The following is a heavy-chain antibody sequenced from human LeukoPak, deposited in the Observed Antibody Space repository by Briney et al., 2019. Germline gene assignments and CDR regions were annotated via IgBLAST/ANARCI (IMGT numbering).Heavy chain of an antibody. J-gene: IGHJ6*03. Sequence: KPSETLSLTCAVYGGSFSGYYWSWIRQPPGKGLEWIGYIYYSGSTYYNPSLRSRVTISVDTSKNQFSLKLSSVTAADTAVYYCARSSEGRYYYDSSGFSYYYYYMDVWGKGTTVTISS. CDR1: GGSFSGYY. CDR3: ARSSEGRYYYDSSGFSYYYYYMDV. V-gene: IGHV4-59*01. D-gene: IGHD3-22*01. CDR2: IYYSGST.